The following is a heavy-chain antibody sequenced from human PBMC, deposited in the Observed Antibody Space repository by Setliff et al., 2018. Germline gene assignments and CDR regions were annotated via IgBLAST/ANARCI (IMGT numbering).Heavy chain of an antibody. CDR1: GYTFTSYG. J-gene: IGHJ3*02. CDR3: ARSSRSGYYHQRDSFDI. V-gene: IGHV1-18*01. CDR2: ISPYSDHT. D-gene: IGHD5-12*01. Sequence: ASVKVSCKASGYTFTSYGFSWVRQAPGQGPEWMGWISPYSDHTKYADRVQGRVTMTTDTSTNTAYVEVRSLRSDDTAIYYCARSSRSGYYHQRDSFDIWGQGTRVTVSS.